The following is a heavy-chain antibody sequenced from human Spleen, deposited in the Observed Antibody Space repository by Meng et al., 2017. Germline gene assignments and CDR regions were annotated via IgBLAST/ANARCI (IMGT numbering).Heavy chain of an antibody. J-gene: IGHJ4*02. Sequence: SETLSLTCTVSGYSVTSGYYWGWVRQPPGKGLEWIGSIFHSGPTYYNPSLKSRVTMSVDTSKNQFSLNLSSVTASDTAVYFCARLVSYGSGSYSDYWGQGTLVTVSS. V-gene: IGHV4-38-2*02. D-gene: IGHD3-10*01. CDR1: GYSVTSGYY. CDR2: IFHSGPT. CDR3: ARLVSYGSGSYSDY.